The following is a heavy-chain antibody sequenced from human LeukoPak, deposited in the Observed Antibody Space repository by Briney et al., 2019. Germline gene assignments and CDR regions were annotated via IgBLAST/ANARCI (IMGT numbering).Heavy chain of an antibody. J-gene: IGHJ3*02. CDR1: GGSISSGSYY. CDR3: ARDIMGSNIQNDAFDI. Sequence: PSETLSLTCTVSGGSISSGSYYWSWIRQPAGKGLEWIGRIYTSGSTNYNPSLKSRVTMSVDTSKNQFSLKLSSVTAADTAVYYCARDIMGSNIQNDAFDIWGQGTMVTVSS. D-gene: IGHD2-8*01. CDR2: IYTSGST. V-gene: IGHV4-61*02.